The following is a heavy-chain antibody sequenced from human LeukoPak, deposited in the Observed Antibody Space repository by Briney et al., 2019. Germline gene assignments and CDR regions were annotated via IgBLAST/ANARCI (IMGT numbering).Heavy chain of an antibody. V-gene: IGHV3-21*01. J-gene: IGHJ3*02. CDR3: AKEGDFYGSGSYRDGFDI. CDR2: ISSSSSYI. D-gene: IGHD3-10*01. CDR1: GFNFEGYG. Sequence: GGSLRLFFAASGFNFEGYGISWVRQAPGKGLEWVSSISSSSSYIFYADSVKGRFTISRDNAKNSLYLQMNSLRPEDTAVYYCAKEGDFYGSGSYRDGFDIWGQGTRPTVSS.